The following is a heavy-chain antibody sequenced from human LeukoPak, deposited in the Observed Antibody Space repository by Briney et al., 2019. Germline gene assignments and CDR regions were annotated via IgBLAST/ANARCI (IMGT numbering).Heavy chain of an antibody. V-gene: IGHV3-30-3*01. CDR3: ARGGYYDSSAQDY. Sequence: PGGSLRLSCAASGFTFSSYAMHWVRQAPGKGLEWVAVISYDGSNKYYADSVKGRFTISRDNSKNTLYLQMNSLRAEGTAVYYCARGGYYDSSAQDYWGQGTLVTVSS. D-gene: IGHD3-22*01. J-gene: IGHJ4*02. CDR2: ISYDGSNK. CDR1: GFTFSSYA.